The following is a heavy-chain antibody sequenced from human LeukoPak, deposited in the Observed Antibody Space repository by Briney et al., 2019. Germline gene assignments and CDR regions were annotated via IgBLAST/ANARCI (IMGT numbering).Heavy chain of an antibody. D-gene: IGHD2-2*01. Sequence: GGSLRLSSAASGFTFSSYPVRSVRLTPGKGLQWRAIISKDGHNKDTAEGRFIISRDDSRNTVHLQMNNVGPEDTAVYYCAREEQISMVAVLIEGYGMDVWGQGTTVTVSS. J-gene: IGHJ6*02. CDR2: ISKDGHNK. CDR1: GFTFSSYP. V-gene: IGHV3-30*04. CDR3: AREEQISMVAVLIEGYGMDV.